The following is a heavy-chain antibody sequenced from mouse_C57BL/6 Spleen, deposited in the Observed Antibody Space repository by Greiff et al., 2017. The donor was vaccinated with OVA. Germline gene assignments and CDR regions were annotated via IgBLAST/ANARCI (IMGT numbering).Heavy chain of an antibody. J-gene: IGHJ2*01. Sequence: VQLQESGPGLVQPSQSLSITCTVSGFSLTSYGVHWVRQSPGKGLEWLGVIWRGGSTDYNAAFMSRLSITKDNSKSQVFFKMNSLQADDTAIYYCAKRGEITTVLDYWGQGATLTVSS. V-gene: IGHV2-5*01. D-gene: IGHD1-1*01. CDR3: AKRGEITTVLDY. CDR1: GFSLTSYG. CDR2: IWRGGST.